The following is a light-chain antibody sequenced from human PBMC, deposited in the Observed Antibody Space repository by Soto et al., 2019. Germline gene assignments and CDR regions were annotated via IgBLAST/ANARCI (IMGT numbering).Light chain of an antibody. CDR3: QHYYIYAT. V-gene: IGKV1-5*03. CDR1: QTISNY. CDR2: RSS. Sequence: DIQMTQSPSTLSASVGDRVTITCRASQTISNYLTWSQQRPGKAPKLLIYRSSILQNGVPSRFSGSGSGTEFTLTISSLQPDDFATYYCQHYYIYATFGRGTRVEI. J-gene: IGKJ4*02.